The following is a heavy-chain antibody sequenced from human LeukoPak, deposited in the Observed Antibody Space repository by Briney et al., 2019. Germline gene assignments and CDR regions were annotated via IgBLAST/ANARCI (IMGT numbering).Heavy chain of an antibody. J-gene: IGHJ4*02. V-gene: IGHV3-30*04. CDR1: GFTFNSYA. Sequence: PGPSLRLSCAASGFTFNSYAVHWVRQAPGKGLEWVAVISYDGSINFYAASVKGRFTISRDNSKNTLYLQMNSLRIDDTALYFCARDRRYCSGGSCYFDYFFDYWGQGTLVTVSS. CDR2: ISYDGSIN. CDR3: ARDRRYCSGGSCYFDYFFDY. D-gene: IGHD2-15*01.